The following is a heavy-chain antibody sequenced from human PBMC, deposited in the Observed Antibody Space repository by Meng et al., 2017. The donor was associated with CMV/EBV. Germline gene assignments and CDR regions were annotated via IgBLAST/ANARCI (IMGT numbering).Heavy chain of an antibody. J-gene: IGHJ3*02. Sequence: SLMISCAASGFTFSGSAMHWVRQASGKGLEWVGRIRSKANSYATAYAASVKGRFTISRDDSKNTAYLQMNSLKTEDTAVYYCTRHQFAYCGGDCSGDDAFDIWGQGTMVTVSS. CDR3: TRHQFAYCGGDCSGDDAFDI. D-gene: IGHD2-21*01. CDR1: GFTFSGSA. CDR2: IRSKANSYAT. V-gene: IGHV3-73*01.